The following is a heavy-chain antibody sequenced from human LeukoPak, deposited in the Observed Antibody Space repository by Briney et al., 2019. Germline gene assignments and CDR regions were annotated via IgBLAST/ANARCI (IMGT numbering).Heavy chain of an antibody. J-gene: IGHJ4*02. V-gene: IGHV3-33*03. CDR2: IWYDGNNK. CDR3: AKESGKFDY. CDR1: GFTFSSYG. Sequence: QPGRSLRLSCAASGFTFSSYGMHWVRQAPGKGLEWVAVIWYDGNNKYYADSVKGRFSISRDNSKNSLYLEMNSLRTEDAAMYDCAKESGKFDYWGQGTLVAVSS.